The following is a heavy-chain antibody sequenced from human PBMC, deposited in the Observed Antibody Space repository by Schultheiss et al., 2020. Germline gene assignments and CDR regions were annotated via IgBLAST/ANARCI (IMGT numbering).Heavy chain of an antibody. Sequence: SETLSLTCAVYGGSFSGYYWSWIRQPPGKGLEWIGEINHSGSTNYNPSLKSRVTISVDTSKNQFSLKLSSVTAADTAVYYCARDSVVVVAATRYETPYGMDVWGQGTTVTVYS. V-gene: IGHV4-34*01. D-gene: IGHD2-15*01. CDR2: INHSGST. J-gene: IGHJ6*02. CDR3: ARDSVVVVAATRYETPYGMDV. CDR1: GGSFSGYY.